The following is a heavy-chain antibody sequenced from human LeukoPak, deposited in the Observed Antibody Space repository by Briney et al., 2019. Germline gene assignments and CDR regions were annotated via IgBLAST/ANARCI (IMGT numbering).Heavy chain of an antibody. CDR2: IIPIFGTA. Sequence: SVKVSCKASGGTFSSYAISWVRQAPGQGLEWMGGIIPIFGTANYAQKFQGRVTITADDSTSTAYMELSSLRSEDTAVYYCARVEFEKYQLLEYFQHWGQGTLVTVSS. CDR1: GGTFSSYA. V-gene: IGHV1-69*13. J-gene: IGHJ1*01. CDR3: ARVEFEKYQLLEYFQH. D-gene: IGHD2-2*01.